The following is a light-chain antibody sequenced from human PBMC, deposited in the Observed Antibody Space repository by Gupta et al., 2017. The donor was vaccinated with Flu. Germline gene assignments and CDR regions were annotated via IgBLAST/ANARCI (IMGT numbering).Light chain of an antibody. CDR3: HSPTSGSTLHV. CDR1: SSDVGGFDY. Sequence: SSDVGGFDYVSWYQQHPGKAPQLMIYGVTNRPSGISNRFSGSKSGSTASLTITGLQAEDEADYYCHSPTSGSTLHVFGTGTKVTVL. V-gene: IGLV2-14*03. CDR2: GVT. J-gene: IGLJ1*01.